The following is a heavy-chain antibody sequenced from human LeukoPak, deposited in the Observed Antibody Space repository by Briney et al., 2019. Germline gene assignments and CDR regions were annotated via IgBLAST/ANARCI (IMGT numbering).Heavy chain of an antibody. V-gene: IGHV5-51*01. D-gene: IGHD6-13*01. CDR2: IYPDDSET. CDR1: GYTFTNYW. CDR3: ARSQDSSSDAFDV. J-gene: IGHJ3*01. Sequence: GESLKISCKGSGYTFTNYWIGWGRQMPGKGLEWMGIIYPDDSETAFSPSFQGQVTISADKSINTAFLQWSSLKAPDTAMYYCARSQDSSSDAFDVWGQGTMVTVSS.